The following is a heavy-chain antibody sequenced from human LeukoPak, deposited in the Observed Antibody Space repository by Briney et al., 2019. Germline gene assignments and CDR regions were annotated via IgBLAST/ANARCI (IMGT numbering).Heavy chain of an antibody. Sequence: PSQTLSLTCTVSGGSISSGDYYWSWIRQPPGKGLEWIGYIYYSGSTYYNPSLKSRVTISVDTSKNQFSLKLSSVTAADTAVYYCASGIVVVRYRYFDLWGRGTLVTVSS. CDR2: IYYSGST. CDR1: GGSISSGDYY. V-gene: IGHV4-30-4*01. CDR3: ASGIVVVRYRYFDL. J-gene: IGHJ2*01. D-gene: IGHD3-22*01.